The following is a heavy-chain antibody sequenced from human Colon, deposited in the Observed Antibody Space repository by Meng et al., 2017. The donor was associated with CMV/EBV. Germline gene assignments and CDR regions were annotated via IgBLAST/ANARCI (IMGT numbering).Heavy chain of an antibody. CDR3: ARDRWFTF. D-gene: IGHD2-15*01. J-gene: IGHJ4*02. V-gene: IGHV3-23*01. CDR1: GFTFTSYD. CDR2: IGRDSGA. Sequence: ELTLLGVGGGLVQPGGSMRISCAASGFTFTSYDMSWVRQAPGKGLEWVSTIGRDSGANYADSVKGRFTMSRDNSKNTVYLEMNNLRAEDTAIYYCARDRWFTFWGQGVLVTVSS.